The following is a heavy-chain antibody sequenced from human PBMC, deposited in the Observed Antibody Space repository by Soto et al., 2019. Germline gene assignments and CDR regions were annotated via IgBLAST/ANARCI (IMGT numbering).Heavy chain of an antibody. J-gene: IGHJ4*02. Sequence: QVQLVESGGGVVQPGRSLRLSCAASGFTFSSYGMHWVRQAPGKGLEWVAVIWYDGSNKYYADSVKGRFTISRDNSKNXLXXQMNSLRAEDTAVYYCARGPASYYYDSSGYYYADYWGQGTLVTVSS. CDR1: GFTFSSYG. V-gene: IGHV3-33*01. D-gene: IGHD3-22*01. CDR3: ARGPASYYYDSSGYYYADY. CDR2: IWYDGSNK.